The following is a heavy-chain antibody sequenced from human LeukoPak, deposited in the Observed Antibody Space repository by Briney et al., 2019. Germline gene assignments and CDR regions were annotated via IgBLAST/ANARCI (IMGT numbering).Heavy chain of an antibody. V-gene: IGHV4-34*01. D-gene: IGHD3-3*01. CDR1: GGSFSGYY. Sequence: PSETLSLTCAVYGGSFSGYYWSWIRQPPGNGLEWIVEINHSGSTNYNPSLKSRVTISVGTSKNQFSLKLSSVTAADTAVYYCARGGYDFWSGGNWFDPWGQGTLVTVSS. CDR2: INHSGST. CDR3: ARGGYDFWSGGNWFDP. J-gene: IGHJ5*02.